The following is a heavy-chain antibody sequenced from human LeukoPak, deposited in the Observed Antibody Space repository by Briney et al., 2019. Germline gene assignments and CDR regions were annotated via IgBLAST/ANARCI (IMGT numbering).Heavy chain of an antibody. D-gene: IGHD2-8*01. CDR3: ARGTAVYASWINY. Sequence: GGSLRLSCAASGFTFSSYAMHWVRQAPGKGLEWVAVISYDGSNKYYADSVKGRVTISRDNSKNTLFLQVDSLRPEDTAVYYCARGTAVYASWINYWGQGTLVTVSS. CDR2: ISYDGSNK. J-gene: IGHJ4*02. V-gene: IGHV3-30-3*01. CDR1: GFTFSSYA.